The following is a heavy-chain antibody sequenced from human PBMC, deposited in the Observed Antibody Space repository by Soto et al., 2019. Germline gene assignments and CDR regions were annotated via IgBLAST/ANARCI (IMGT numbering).Heavy chain of an antibody. D-gene: IGHD6-19*01. CDR3: ARVPYGSGSAWYFDL. CDR1: GFTFSSCS. V-gene: IGHV3-21*01. J-gene: IGHJ2*01. Sequence: EVQLVESGGGLVKPGGSLRLSCAASGFTFSSCSMNWVRQAPGKGLEWVSSISGDSNYIYDADSVKGRFTISRDNAQNALYLHINSLRAEDTAVYYCARVPYGSGSAWYFDLWGRCTLVTVSS. CDR2: ISGDSNYI.